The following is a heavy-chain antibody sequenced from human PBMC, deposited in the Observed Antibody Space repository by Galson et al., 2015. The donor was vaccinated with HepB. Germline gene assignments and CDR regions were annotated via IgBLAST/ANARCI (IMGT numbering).Heavy chain of an antibody. V-gene: IGHV1-24*01. D-gene: IGHD2-15*01. CDR2: FDPEDGET. J-gene: IGHJ6*02. CDR3: ATGGPTGSGGSCYLLAGVYYYYGMDV. CDR1: GYTLTELS. Sequence: SVKVSCKVSGYTLTELSMHWVRQAPGKGLEWMGGFDPEDGETIYAQKFQGRVTMTEDTSTDTAYMELSSLRSEDTAVYYCATGGPTGSGGSCYLLAGVYYYYGMDVWGQGTTVTVSS.